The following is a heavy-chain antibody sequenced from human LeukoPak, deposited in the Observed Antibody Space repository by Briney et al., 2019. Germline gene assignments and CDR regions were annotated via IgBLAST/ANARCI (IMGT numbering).Heavy chain of an antibody. J-gene: IGHJ4*02. V-gene: IGHV3-9*01. CDR3: AKEAYYYGSGRSHFDY. CDR2: ICWNCDRI. D-gene: IGHD3-10*01. CDR1: GFTFDEYA. Sequence: GGSLRLSCAASGFTFDEYAMHWLRQAPGGGLEWVSGICWNCDRIGCGDSVKGRFTISRDNAKNSLYLQMNSLRAEDAALYYCAKEAYYYGSGRSHFDYWGQGTLVTVSS.